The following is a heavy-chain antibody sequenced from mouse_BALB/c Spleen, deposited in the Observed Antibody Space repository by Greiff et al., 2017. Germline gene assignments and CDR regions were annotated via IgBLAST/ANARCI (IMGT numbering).Heavy chain of an antibody. CDR1: GYTFTSYY. D-gene: IGHD4-1*01. CDR3: TRMEKLDGFAY. J-gene: IGHJ3*01. CDR2: INPSNGGT. Sequence: QVQLQQSGAELVKPGASVKLSCKASGYTFTSYYMYWVKQRPGQGLEWIGEINPSNGGTNFNEKFKSKATLTVDKSSSTAYMQLSSLTSEDSAVYYGTRMEKLDGFAYWGQGTLVTVSA. V-gene: IGHV1S81*02.